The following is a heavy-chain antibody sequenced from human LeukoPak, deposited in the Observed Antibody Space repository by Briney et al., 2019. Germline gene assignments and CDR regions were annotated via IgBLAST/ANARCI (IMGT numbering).Heavy chain of an antibody. CDR3: AREQGGGSGSYYNS. CDR2: ISSSSSTI. V-gene: IGHV3-48*01. Sequence: GGSLRLSCAASGFTFSSYSMNWVRQAPGKGLEWVSYISSSSSTIYYADSVKGRFTISRDNAKNSLYLQMNSLRAEDTAVYHCAREQGGGSGSYYNSWGQGTLVTVSS. D-gene: IGHD3-10*01. CDR1: GFTFSSYS. J-gene: IGHJ5*02.